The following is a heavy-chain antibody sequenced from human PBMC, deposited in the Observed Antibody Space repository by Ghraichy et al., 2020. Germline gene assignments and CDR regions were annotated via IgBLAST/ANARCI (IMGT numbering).Heavy chain of an antibody. CDR2: IYTSGST. J-gene: IGHJ5*02. CDR3: ARGPSVGSWAYNYFDP. Sequence: SETLSLTCTVSGGSISSYYWSWIRQPAGKGLEWIGRIYTSGSTNYNPSLKSRVTMSVDTSKNQFSLKLNSVTAADTAVYFCARGPSVGSWAYNYFDPWGQGTLVTVSS. V-gene: IGHV4-4*07. D-gene: IGHD1-26*01. CDR1: GGSISSYY.